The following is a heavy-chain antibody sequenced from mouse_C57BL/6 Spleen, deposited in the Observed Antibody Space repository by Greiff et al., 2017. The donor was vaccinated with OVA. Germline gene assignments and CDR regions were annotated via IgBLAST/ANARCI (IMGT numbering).Heavy chain of an antibody. CDR2: IYPSDSET. CDR1: GYTFTSYW. V-gene: IGHV1-61*01. Sequence: VQLQQPGAELVRPGSSVKLSCKASGYTFTSYWMDWVKQRPGQGLEWIGNIYPSDSETHYNQKFKDKATLTVDKSSSTAYMQLSSLTSEDSAVYYCARGYYGSSYGYFDYWGQGTTLTVSS. CDR3: ARGYYGSSYGYFDY. D-gene: IGHD1-1*01. J-gene: IGHJ2*01.